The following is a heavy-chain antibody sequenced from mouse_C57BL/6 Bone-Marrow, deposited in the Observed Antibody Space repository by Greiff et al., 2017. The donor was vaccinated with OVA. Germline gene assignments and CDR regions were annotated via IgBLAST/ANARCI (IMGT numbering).Heavy chain of an antibody. CDR2: FHPYNDDT. V-gene: IGHV1-47*01. Sequence: VQLQESGAELVKPGASVKMSCKASGYTFTTYPIEWMKQNHGKSLEWIGNFHPYNDDTKYNEKFKGKATLTVEKSSSTVYLELSRLTSDDSAVYYCARRYDGYYEYFDVWGTGTTVTVSS. J-gene: IGHJ1*03. CDR3: ARRYDGYYEYFDV. D-gene: IGHD2-3*01. CDR1: GYTFTTYP.